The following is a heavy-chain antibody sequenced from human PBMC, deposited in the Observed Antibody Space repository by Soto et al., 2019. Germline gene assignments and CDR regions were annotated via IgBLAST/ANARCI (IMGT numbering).Heavy chain of an antibody. CDR3: AAGDSSGYYGG. V-gene: IGHV1-58*01. J-gene: IGHJ4*02. CDR2: ITVGTGNT. Sequence: ASVKVSCKASGFIFTSSSVQWARQARGQRLEWIGWITVGTGNTNYAQKFQERVTITRDMSTSTAYMELSNLRSEDTAIYYCAAGDSSGYYGGWGQGTQVTSPQ. CDR1: GFIFTSSS. D-gene: IGHD3-22*01.